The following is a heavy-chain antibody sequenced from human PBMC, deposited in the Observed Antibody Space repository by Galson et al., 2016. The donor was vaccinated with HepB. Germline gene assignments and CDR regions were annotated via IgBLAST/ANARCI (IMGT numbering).Heavy chain of an antibody. D-gene: IGHD5-12*01. CDR3: ARTPRIFISGYHPYFDF. V-gene: IGHV3-48*03. CDR1: GFTFSIYE. Sequence: SLRLSCAASGFTFSIYEMNWVRQAPGKGLEWISYISSSGSTIFYADSVKGRFTISRDNAKNSLYLQMNSLRAEDTAVYYCARTPRIFISGYHPYFDFWGQGTMVTVSS. J-gene: IGHJ3*01. CDR2: ISSSGSTI.